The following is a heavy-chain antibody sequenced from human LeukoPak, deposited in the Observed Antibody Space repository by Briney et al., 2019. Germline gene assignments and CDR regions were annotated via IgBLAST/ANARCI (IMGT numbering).Heavy chain of an antibody. V-gene: IGHV3-7*01. J-gene: IGHJ4*02. CDR2: TKPDGTAE. CDR1: GFTFRNYW. D-gene: IGHD2-21*02. Sequence: PGGSLRLSCAASGFTFRNYWMGWVRQAPGKGLEWVANTKPDGTAEYYADSVRGRFTTSRDNANNFLYLQMNSLRGEDTAVYYCARDGDLHTNFDYWGQGTLVTVSS. CDR3: ARDGDLHTNFDY.